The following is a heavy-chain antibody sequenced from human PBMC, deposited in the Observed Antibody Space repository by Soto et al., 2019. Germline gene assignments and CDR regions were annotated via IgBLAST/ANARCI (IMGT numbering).Heavy chain of an antibody. D-gene: IGHD4-17*01. J-gene: IGHJ4*02. V-gene: IGHV1-18*04. CDR1: GYSFTSYS. Sequence: ASVKVSCKASGYSFTSYSIHWVRQAPGQSLEWMGWISAYNGNTNYAQKLQGRVTMTTDTSTSTAYMELRSLRSDDTAVYYCARDHYGDYDYWGQGTLVTVSS. CDR2: ISAYNGNT. CDR3: ARDHYGDYDY.